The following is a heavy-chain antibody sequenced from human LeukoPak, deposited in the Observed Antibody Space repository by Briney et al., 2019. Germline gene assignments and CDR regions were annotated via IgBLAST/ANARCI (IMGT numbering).Heavy chain of an antibody. CDR3: ARAGIESSQYFHYAMDV. V-gene: IGHV3-23*01. CDR2: ISASGGST. CDR1: GFTFSSSA. J-gene: IGHJ6*02. Sequence: GGSLRLSCAASGFTFSSSAMSWVRQVPGKGLEWVSGISASGGSTSYADSVRGRFTISRDNSKNTLYVQMNSLRDEDTAVYYCARAGIESSQYFHYAMDVWGPGTTVTVSS. D-gene: IGHD6-13*01.